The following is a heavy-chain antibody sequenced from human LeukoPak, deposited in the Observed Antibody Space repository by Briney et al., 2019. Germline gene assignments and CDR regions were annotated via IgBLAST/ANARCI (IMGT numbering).Heavy chain of an antibody. Sequence: SETLSLTCTVSGGSISSGDYYWSWIRQPPGKGLEWIGYIYYSGSTYYNPSLKSRVTISVDTSKNQFSLKLSSVTAADTAVYYCARDGRYYDSSGLDNWGQGTLVTVSS. CDR2: IYYSGST. J-gene: IGHJ4*02. CDR1: GGSISSGDYY. D-gene: IGHD3-22*01. CDR3: ARDGRYYDSSGLDN. V-gene: IGHV4-30-4*01.